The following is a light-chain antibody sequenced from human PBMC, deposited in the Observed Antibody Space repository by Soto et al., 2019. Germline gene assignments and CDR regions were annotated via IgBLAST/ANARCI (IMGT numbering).Light chain of an antibody. V-gene: IGKV1-5*01. CDR3: QQRSNWPAT. J-gene: IGKJ2*01. CDR2: DAS. Sequence: DIQMTQSPSTLSASVGDRVTITCRASQSISSWLAWYQQKPGKAPKLLMYDASSLDSGVPSRFSGSGSGTEFTLTISSLQPDDFATYYCQQRSNWPATFGQGTKLEIK. CDR1: QSISSW.